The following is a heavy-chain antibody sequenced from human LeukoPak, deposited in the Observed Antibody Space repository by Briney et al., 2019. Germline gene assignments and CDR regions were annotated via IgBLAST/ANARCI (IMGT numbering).Heavy chain of an antibody. Sequence: PGGSLRLSCAASGFTFDDYAMHWVRQAPGKGLEWVSLISWDGGSTYYADSVKGRFTISRDNSKNSLYLQMNSLRAEDTALYYCAKDGGYCSSTSCYGYYYYYYMDVWGKGTTVTVSS. CDR3: AKDGGYCSSTSCYGYYYYYYMDV. D-gene: IGHD2-2*01. V-gene: IGHV3-43D*03. CDR1: GFTFDDYA. J-gene: IGHJ6*03. CDR2: ISWDGGST.